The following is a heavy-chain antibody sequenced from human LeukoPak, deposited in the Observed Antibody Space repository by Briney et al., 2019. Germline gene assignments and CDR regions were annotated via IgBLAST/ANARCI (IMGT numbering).Heavy chain of an antibody. J-gene: IGHJ6*02. CDR2: ISGSGDNT. D-gene: IGHD2-21*02. CDR1: GFTFSSYA. V-gene: IGHV3-23*01. Sequence: GGSPRLSCAASGFTFSSYAMSWVRQAPGKGLEWVSAISGSGDNTYYADSVKGRFTISRDNPENTLYLQMNSLRAEDTAVYYCAKDPPQLAYCGGDCTYYYYGMDVWGQGTMVTVSS. CDR3: AKDPPQLAYCGGDCTYYYYGMDV.